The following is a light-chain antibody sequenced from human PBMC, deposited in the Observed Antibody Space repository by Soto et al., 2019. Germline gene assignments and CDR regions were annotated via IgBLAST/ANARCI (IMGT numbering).Light chain of an antibody. V-gene: IGKV3D-15*01. J-gene: IGKJ4*01. Sequence: EIVMTQSPATLSVSPGERATLSCRASQSVSSNLAWYQQKPGQAPSLLIYDISARATGIPTRFSGSGSGTEFTLTISSLQSEDFAVYYCQQYNDWPLNFGGGTRWIS. CDR1: QSVSSN. CDR2: DIS. CDR3: QQYNDWPLN.